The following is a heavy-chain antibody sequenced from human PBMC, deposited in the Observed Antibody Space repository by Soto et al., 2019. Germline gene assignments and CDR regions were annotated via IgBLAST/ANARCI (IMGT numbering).Heavy chain of an antibody. Sequence: PGGSLRLSCAASGFTFSNYAMHWVRQAPGKGLEWVAIVSYDGDNEYYADSVRGRFFISRDNSRNTLYLQTSSLRHEDTAVYYCARDSRAVAGQRGSWFDPWGQGTLVTVSS. J-gene: IGHJ5*02. CDR2: VSYDGDNE. V-gene: IGHV3-30*03. CDR1: GFTFSNYA. CDR3: ARDSRAVAGQRGSWFDP. D-gene: IGHD6-19*01.